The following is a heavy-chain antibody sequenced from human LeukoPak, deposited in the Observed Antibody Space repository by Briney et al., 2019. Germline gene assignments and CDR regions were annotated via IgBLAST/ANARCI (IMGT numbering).Heavy chain of an antibody. J-gene: IGHJ4*02. CDR3: ASEELIAVAGNGVDY. CDR2: IDPDGSET. CDR1: GFTFSPYW. V-gene: IGHV3-7*01. Sequence: GGSLRLSCATSGFTFSPYWMNWVRQAPGKGLEWVANIDPDGSETYYLDSVKGRFTISRDNAKNSLYLQMNSLRAEDTAVYYCASEELIAVAGNGVDYWGQGTLVTVSS. D-gene: IGHD6-19*01.